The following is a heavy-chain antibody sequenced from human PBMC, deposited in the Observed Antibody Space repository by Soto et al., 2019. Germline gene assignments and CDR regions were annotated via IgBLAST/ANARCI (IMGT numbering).Heavy chain of an antibody. CDR2: INDSGNI. CDR1: GGLFSGYQ. CDR3: ARGLILWFGELSRRGGYYYYMDF. Sequence: SEALCLTWAVYGGLFSGYQWSWSRQTPGKGLEWIGEINDSGNINYNPSLKSRVTILLDTPKKQISLKLSSVTAADSAVYYCARGLILWFGELSRRGGYYYYMDFWGKGTSVTVSS. D-gene: IGHD3-10*01. V-gene: IGHV4-34*01. J-gene: IGHJ6*03.